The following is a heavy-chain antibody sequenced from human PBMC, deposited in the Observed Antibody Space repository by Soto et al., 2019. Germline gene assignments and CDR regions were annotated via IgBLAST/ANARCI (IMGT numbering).Heavy chain of an antibody. CDR3: ARGMTTVTTLHY. V-gene: IGHV4-30-2*01. J-gene: IGHJ4*02. CDR1: GGSISSGGYS. CDR2: IYHSGST. D-gene: IGHD4-4*01. Sequence: PSETLSLTCAVSGGSISSGGYSWSWIRQPPGKGLEWIGYIYHSGSTYYNPSLKSRVTISVDRSKNQFSLKLSSVTAADTAVYYCARGMTTVTTLHYWGQGTLVTVSS.